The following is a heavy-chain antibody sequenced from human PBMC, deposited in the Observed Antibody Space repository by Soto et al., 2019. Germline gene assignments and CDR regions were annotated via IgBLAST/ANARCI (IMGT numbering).Heavy chain of an antibody. Sequence: QVQLVESGGGVVQPGRSLRLSCAASGFTFSSYAIHWVRQAPGKGLEWGAVISYDGSNKYYADYVKGRFTISRDNSKNSVYLHMNSQRAEDTAVYYCARDLAGSGNPPHHVGYYYYYYGMEVWGQGTKVTVSS. CDR1: GFTFSSYA. J-gene: IGHJ6*02. V-gene: IGHV3-30-3*01. CDR2: ISYDGSNK. CDR3: ARDLAGSGNPPHHVGYYYYYYGMEV. D-gene: IGHD3-10*01.